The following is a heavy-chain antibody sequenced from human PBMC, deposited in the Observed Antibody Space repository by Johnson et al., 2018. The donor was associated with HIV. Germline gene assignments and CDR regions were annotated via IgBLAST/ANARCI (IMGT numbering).Heavy chain of an antibody. CDR2: IKEDGSEK. Sequence: MLLVESGGGLVQPGRSLRLSCAASGFTFDDYAMHWVRQAPGKGLEWVANIKEDGSEKYYVDSVKGRFTISRDNAKNSLYLRMNSLRVDDTAVYYCARGREDIWGQGTMVTVSA. CDR3: ARGREDI. J-gene: IGHJ3*02. CDR1: GFTFDDYA. V-gene: IGHV3-7*01. D-gene: IGHD1-26*01.